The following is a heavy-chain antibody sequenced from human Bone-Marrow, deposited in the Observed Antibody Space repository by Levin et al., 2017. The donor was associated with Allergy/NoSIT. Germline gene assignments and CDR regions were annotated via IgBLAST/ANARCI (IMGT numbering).Heavy chain of an antibody. Sequence: PGESLKISCAASGFTFSSYAMSWVRQAPGKGLEWVSAISGSGGSTYYADSVKGRFTISRDNSKNTLYLQMNSLRAEDTAVYYCAKATRDKVVPYYYMDVWGKGTTVTVSS. CDR1: GFTFSSYA. V-gene: IGHV3-23*01. CDR2: ISGSGGST. D-gene: IGHD2-2*01. CDR3: AKATRDKVVPYYYMDV. J-gene: IGHJ6*03.